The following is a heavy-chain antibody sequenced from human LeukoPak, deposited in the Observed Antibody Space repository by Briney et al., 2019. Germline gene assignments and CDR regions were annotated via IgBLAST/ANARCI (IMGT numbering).Heavy chain of an antibody. CDR2: IFYTGST. J-gene: IGHJ4*02. D-gene: IGHD5-18*01. CDR3: ARVGGYTYGYEFNY. V-gene: IGHV4-59*01. Sequence: SETLSLTCSVSGGSISNYYWSWIRQPPGKGLEWIGYIFYTGSTKYNPSLKSRVTISVDTAKNQFSLKLSSVTAADTAVYYCARVGGYTYGYEFNYWGQGTLVTVSS. CDR1: GGSISNYY.